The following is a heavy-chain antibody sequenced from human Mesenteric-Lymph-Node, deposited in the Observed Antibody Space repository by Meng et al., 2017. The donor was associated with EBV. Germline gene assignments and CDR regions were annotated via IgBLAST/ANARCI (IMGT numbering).Heavy chain of an antibody. CDR2: IHDSGST. V-gene: IGHV4-31*03. J-gene: IGHJ5*02. D-gene: IGHD3-10*01. CDR1: GGSISSVGYY. Sequence: LRGSGPGLVKPSQTLSLTCTVSGGSISSVGYYWSWIRQHPGKGLEWIGYIHDSGSTYYNPSLKSRVTISADTSKNQFSLKLSSVTAADTAVYYCARASYGSGSPLGESWFDPWGQGTLVTVSS. CDR3: ARASYGSGSPLGESWFDP.